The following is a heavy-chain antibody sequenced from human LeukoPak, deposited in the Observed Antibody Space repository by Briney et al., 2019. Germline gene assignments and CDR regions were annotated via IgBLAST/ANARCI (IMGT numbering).Heavy chain of an antibody. CDR3: AKDRVGATLYFDY. CDR2: ITSSSTYV. CDR1: EFTFSNYN. Sequence: GGSLRLSCEASEFTFSNYNMNWVRQAPGQRLEWVSSITSSSTYVFYADSAKGRFTISRDNAQNSLYLQMNSLRAEDTAVYYCAKDRVGATLYFDYWGQGTLVTVSS. J-gene: IGHJ4*02. D-gene: IGHD1-26*01. V-gene: IGHV3-21*04.